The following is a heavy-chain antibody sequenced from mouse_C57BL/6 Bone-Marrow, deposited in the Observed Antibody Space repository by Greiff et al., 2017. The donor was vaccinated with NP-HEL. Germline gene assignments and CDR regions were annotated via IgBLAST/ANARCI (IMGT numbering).Heavy chain of an antibody. CDR2: ILPGSGST. D-gene: IGHD3-1*01. CDR3: ASSGDPWFAY. CDR1: GYTFTSYW. Sequence: VQLQQSGAELMKPGASVKLSCKATGYTFTSYWIEWVKQRPGHGLEWIGEILPGSGSTNYNEKFKGKATFTADTSSTTASMQLSGLTTEDSAIYYCASSGDPWFAYWGQGTLVTVSA. J-gene: IGHJ3*01. V-gene: IGHV1-9*01.